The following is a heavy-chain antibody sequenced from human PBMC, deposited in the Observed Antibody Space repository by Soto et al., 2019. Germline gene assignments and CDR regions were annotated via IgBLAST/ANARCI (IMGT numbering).Heavy chain of an antibody. J-gene: IGHJ4*02. D-gene: IGHD3-10*01. V-gene: IGHV3-23*01. Sequence: GGSLRLSCAASGFTFSSYAMSWVRQAPGKGLEWVSAISGSGGSTYYADSVKGRFTISRDNSKNTLYLQMNSLRAGDTAVYYCWKTARSSWFGEVPGPVDYWGQGTLVTVSS. CDR2: ISGSGGST. CDR3: WKTARSSWFGEVPGPVDY. CDR1: GFTFSSYA.